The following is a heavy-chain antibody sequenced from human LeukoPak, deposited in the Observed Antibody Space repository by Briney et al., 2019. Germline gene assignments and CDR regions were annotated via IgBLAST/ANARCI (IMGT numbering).Heavy chain of an antibody. D-gene: IGHD6-13*01. CDR1: GYSFTNYW. Sequence: RGESLQISCKGSGYSFTNYWIGWVRQMPGKGLEWMGIIYPGDSDTRYSPSFQGQVTISADRSISTAYLQWGSLKASDTAMYYCARQKAAAGIDYWGQGTLVTVSS. J-gene: IGHJ4*02. CDR3: ARQKAAAGIDY. V-gene: IGHV5-51*01. CDR2: IYPGDSDT.